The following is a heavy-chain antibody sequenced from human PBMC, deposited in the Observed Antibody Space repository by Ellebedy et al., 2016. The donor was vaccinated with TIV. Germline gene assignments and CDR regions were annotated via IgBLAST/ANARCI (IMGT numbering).Heavy chain of an antibody. D-gene: IGHD4-17*01. CDR3: ASSYDYGDYGVGYFDP. Sequence: MPSETLSLTCTVSGGSISGYYWSWIRQPPGKGLEWIGYIYYSGSTNYNPSLNSRVTISVDTSKNQFSLKLRSVTAADTAVYYCASSYDYGDYGVGYFDPWGQGTLVTVSS. CDR1: GGSISGYY. V-gene: IGHV4-59*08. CDR2: IYYSGST. J-gene: IGHJ5*02.